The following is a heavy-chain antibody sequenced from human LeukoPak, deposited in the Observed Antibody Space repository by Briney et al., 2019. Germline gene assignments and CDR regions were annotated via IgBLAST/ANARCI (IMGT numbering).Heavy chain of an antibody. J-gene: IGHJ4*02. V-gene: IGHV4-34*01. CDR2: INHSGST. CDR1: GGSFSGYY. D-gene: IGHD1-26*01. CDR3: ARGPRRGSYSRPFDY. Sequence: SETLSLTCTVYGGSFSGYYWSWIRQPPGKGLEWIGEINHSGSTNYNPSLKSRVTISVDTSKNQFSLKLSSVTAADTAVYYCARGPRRGSYSRPFDYWGQGTLVTVSS.